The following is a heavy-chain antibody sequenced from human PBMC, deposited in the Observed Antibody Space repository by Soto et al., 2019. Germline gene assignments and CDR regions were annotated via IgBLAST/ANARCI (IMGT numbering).Heavy chain of an antibody. V-gene: IGHV3-30-3*01. CDR3: ARGDYYYYYGMDV. Sequence: GGSLRLSCAASGFTFSSCAMHWVRQAPGKGLEWVAVISYDGSNKYYADSVKGRFTISRDNSKNTLYLQMNSLRAEDTAVYYCARGDYYYYYGMDVWGQGTTVTVAS. CDR2: ISYDGSNK. CDR1: GFTFSSCA. J-gene: IGHJ6*02.